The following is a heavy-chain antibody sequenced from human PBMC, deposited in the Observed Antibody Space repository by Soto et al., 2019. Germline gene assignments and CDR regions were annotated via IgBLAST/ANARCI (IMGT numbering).Heavy chain of an antibody. Sequence: QVQLQESGPGLVKPSQTLSLTCTVSGGSISSGGYHWSWIRQHPGKGLEWIGYIYYSGSTYYNPSLKSRVTISVDTSKNQFSLKLSSVTAADTAVYYCARVNSNDYFLTGLWFDPWGQGTLVTVSS. D-gene: IGHD4-17*01. CDR3: ARVNSNDYFLTGLWFDP. V-gene: IGHV4-31*03. CDR2: IYYSGST. J-gene: IGHJ5*02. CDR1: GGSISSGGYH.